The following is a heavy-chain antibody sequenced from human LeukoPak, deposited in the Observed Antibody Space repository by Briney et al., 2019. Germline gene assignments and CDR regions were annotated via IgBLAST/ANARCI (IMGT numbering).Heavy chain of an antibody. D-gene: IGHD6-19*01. CDR2: ISSSSSYI. V-gene: IGHV3-21*01. Sequence: GGSLRLSCAASGFTFSSYSMNWVRQAPGKGLEWVSSISSSSSYIYYADSVKGRFTISRDNAKNSLYLQMNSLRAEDTAVYYCARVGGGWYYFDYWGQGTLVTVSS. CDR1: GFTFSSYS. CDR3: ARVGGGWYYFDY. J-gene: IGHJ4*02.